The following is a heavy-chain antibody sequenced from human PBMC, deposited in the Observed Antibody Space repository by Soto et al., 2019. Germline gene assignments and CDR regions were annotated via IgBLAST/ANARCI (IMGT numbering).Heavy chain of an antibody. CDR2: INPSGGST. V-gene: IGHV1-46*01. Sequence: ASVKVSCKASGYTFTSYYMHWVRQAPGQGLEWMGIINPSGGSTSYAQKFQGRVTMTRDTSTSTVYMELSSLRSEDTAVYYCARDPCTNGVCTNWFDPWGQGTRVTVSS. D-gene: IGHD2-8*01. CDR3: ARDPCTNGVCTNWFDP. J-gene: IGHJ5*02. CDR1: GYTFTSYY.